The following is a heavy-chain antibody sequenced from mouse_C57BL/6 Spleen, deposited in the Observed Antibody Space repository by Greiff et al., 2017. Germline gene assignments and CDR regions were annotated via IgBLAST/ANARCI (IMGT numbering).Heavy chain of an antibody. J-gene: IGHJ4*01. CDR2: IYPGDGDT. Sequence: QVQLQQSGAELVKPGASVKISCKASGYAFSSYWMNWVKQRPGKGLEWIGQIYPGDGDTNYNGKFKGKATLTADKSSSTAYMQLSSLTSEDAAVYFCARSHYGSRNYAMDYWGQGTSVTVSS. V-gene: IGHV1-80*01. CDR1: GYAFSSYW. CDR3: ARSHYGSRNYAMDY. D-gene: IGHD1-1*01.